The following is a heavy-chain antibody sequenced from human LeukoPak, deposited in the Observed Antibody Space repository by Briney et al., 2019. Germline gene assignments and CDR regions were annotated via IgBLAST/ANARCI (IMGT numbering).Heavy chain of an antibody. CDR2: IIPIFATA. CDR1: GGTFSSYA. D-gene: IGHD4-17*01. Sequence: SVKVSCKASGGTFSSYAINWVRQAPGQGLEWMGGIIPIFATANYAQNFQGRVTITTDESTSTAYMELSSLRSEDTAVYYCARGLAMVTTPLDYWGQGTLVTVSS. CDR3: ARGLAMVTTPLDY. V-gene: IGHV1-69*05. J-gene: IGHJ4*02.